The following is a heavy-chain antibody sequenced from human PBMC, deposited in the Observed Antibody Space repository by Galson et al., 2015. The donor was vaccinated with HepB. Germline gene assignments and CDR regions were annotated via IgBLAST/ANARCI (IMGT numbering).Heavy chain of an antibody. CDR2: ISTFNGNT. D-gene: IGHD6-19*01. CDR3: VRVDGSVWFHY. V-gene: IGHV1-18*01. Sequence: SVKVSCKASGLTFTGYGFSWVRQAPGQGLEWMGRISTFNGNTNYAKNLQGRVTMTTDTSTSTASMELRNLRSDDTAVYYCVRVDGSVWFHYWGQGTLVTVSS. CDR1: GLTFTGYG. J-gene: IGHJ4*02.